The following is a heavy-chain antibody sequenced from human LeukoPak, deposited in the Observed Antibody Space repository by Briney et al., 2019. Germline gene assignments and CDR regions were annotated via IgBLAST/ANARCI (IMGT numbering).Heavy chain of an antibody. V-gene: IGHV4-34*01. J-gene: IGHJ4*02. CDR1: GGSFRGYY. CDR2: INHSGST. Sequence: SETLSLTCAVYGGSFRGYYWSWIRQPPGKGLEWIGEINHSGSTNYNPSLKSRVTISVDTSKNQFSLKLSSVTAADTAVYYCARVGYYYDSSGYSSFDYWGQGTLVTVSS. CDR3: ARVGYYYDSSGYSSFDY. D-gene: IGHD3-22*01.